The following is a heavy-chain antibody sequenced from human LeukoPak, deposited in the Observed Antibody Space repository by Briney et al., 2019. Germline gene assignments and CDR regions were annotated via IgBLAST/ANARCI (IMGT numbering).Heavy chain of an antibody. J-gene: IGHJ5*02. CDR2: VFYTGSA. CDR3: VREGGYCSGDTCKNWFDP. Sequence: PSETLSLTCTVSGGSISSTIFYWGWIRQPPGQGLEWIGTVFYTGSAYYSPSLKSRFTISIDTSKNQFSLKLSSVTAADTAVYYCVREGGYCSGDTCKNWFDPWGQGTLVTVSS. V-gene: IGHV4-39*07. D-gene: IGHD2-15*01. CDR1: GGSISSTIFY.